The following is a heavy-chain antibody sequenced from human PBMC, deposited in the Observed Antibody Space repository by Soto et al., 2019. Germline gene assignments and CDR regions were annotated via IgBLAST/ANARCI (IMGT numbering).Heavy chain of an antibody. J-gene: IGHJ6*02. D-gene: IGHD5-12*01. CDR2: IYYSGST. CDR1: GGSINSADYY. V-gene: IGHV4-30-4*01. CDR3: ARAIVVTIGGMDV. Sequence: PSETLSLTCTVSGGSINSADYYWSWVRQPPGKGLEWIGYIYYSGSTYFNPSLKSRVTISKDTSKNQFSLRLSSVTAADTAVYYCARAIVVTIGGMDVWGQGXTVTVSS.